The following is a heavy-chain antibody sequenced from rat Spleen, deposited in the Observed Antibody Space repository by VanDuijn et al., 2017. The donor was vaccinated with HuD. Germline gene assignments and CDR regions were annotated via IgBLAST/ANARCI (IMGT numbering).Heavy chain of an antibody. CDR2: MWSGGTT. Sequence: EVQLKESGPGLVQPSQTLSLTCTVSGFSLTDYSVHWVRLPPGKGLEWMGVMWSGGTTAYNSALKSRLSISRDTSKSQVFLKMNSLQTEATAIYYCTRAWGGYSRDYFDYWGQGVMVTVSS. D-gene: IGHD1-11*01. V-gene: IGHV2S63*01. CDR3: TRAWGGYSRDYFDY. CDR1: GFSLTDYS. J-gene: IGHJ2*01.